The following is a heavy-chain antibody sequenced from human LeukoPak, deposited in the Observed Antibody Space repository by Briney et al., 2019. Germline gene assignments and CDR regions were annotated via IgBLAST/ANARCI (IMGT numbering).Heavy chain of an antibody. D-gene: IGHD3-16*01. CDR3: AHFRGGAFDF. CDR1: GGSITNSRWY. CDR2: IFYSGAT. Sequence: SETLSLTCSVSGGSITNSRWYWGWLRQPPGKGLEWIGSIFYSGATNSNPSLRSRLTISVDTSKNQFALKLSSVTAADTAVYYCAHFRGGAFDFWGQGTMVTVSA. J-gene: IGHJ3*01. V-gene: IGHV4-39*01.